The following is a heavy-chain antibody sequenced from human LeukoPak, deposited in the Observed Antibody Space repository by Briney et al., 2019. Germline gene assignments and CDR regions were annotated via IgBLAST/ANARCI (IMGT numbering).Heavy chain of an antibody. CDR1: GGTFSSYF. V-gene: IGHV4-59*12. D-gene: IGHD6-19*01. J-gene: IGHJ4*02. Sequence: SETLSLTCTVSGGTFSSYFWSWIRQPPGKGLEWIGSIYYSGSTYYNPSLKSRVTISVDTSKNQFSLKLSSVTAADTAVYYCASVTDGQWLVQDYWGQGTLVTVSS. CDR2: IYYSGST. CDR3: ASVTDGQWLVQDY.